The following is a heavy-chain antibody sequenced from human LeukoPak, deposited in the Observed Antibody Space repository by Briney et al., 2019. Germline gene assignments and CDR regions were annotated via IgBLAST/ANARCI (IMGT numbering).Heavy chain of an antibody. J-gene: IGHJ6*03. D-gene: IGHD2-15*01. CDR2: ISAYNGNT. CDR3: ARDFAGWYYYYYYYMDV. CDR1: GYTFTSYG. V-gene: IGHV1-18*01. Sequence: ASVKVSFKASGYTFTSYGISWVRQAPGQGLEWMGWISAYNGNTNYAQKLQGRVTMTTDTSTSTAYMELRSLRSDDTAVYYCARDFAGWYYYYYYYMDVWGKGTTVTISS.